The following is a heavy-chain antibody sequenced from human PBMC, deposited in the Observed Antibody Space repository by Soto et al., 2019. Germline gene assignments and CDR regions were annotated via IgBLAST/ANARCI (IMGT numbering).Heavy chain of an antibody. CDR3: ARGWALGELDPGVFDY. J-gene: IGHJ4*02. Sequence: PGGSLRLSCAASGFTFRDYYMDWVRQAPGKGLEWVGRIRNKANNYATEYAASVKDRFTISRDDSKNSLSLQMSSLKTEDTAVYYCARGWALGELDPGVFDYWGEGMLVRVS. CDR2: IRNKANNYAT. CDR1: GFTFRDYY. D-gene: IGHD3-16*01. V-gene: IGHV3-72*01.